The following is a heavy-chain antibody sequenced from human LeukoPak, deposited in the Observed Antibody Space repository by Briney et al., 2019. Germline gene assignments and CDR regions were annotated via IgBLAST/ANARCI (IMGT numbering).Heavy chain of an antibody. Sequence: ASVKVSCKASGYTFTSYGISWVRQAPGQGLEWMGWISAYNGNTNYAQKFQGRVTMTTDTSTSTAYMELRSLRSDDTAVYYCARIDSRGGNSNYYYYYMDVWGKGTTVTVSS. CDR1: GYTFTSYG. CDR3: ARIDSRGGNSNYYYYYMDV. CDR2: ISAYNGNT. D-gene: IGHD4-23*01. V-gene: IGHV1-18*01. J-gene: IGHJ6*03.